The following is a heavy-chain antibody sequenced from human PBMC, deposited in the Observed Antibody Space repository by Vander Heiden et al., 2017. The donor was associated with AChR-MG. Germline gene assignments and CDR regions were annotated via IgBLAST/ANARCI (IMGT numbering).Heavy chain of an antibody. Sequence: EVQLVASGGGLVQPGGSLRLSCAASGFTFSSYWLSWVRQAPGKGLEWVANIKQDGREIYYVGSVQGRFTISRDNAKNSLYLQMNSLRAEDTAVYHCAFGSNWDYFDYWGQGTLVSVSS. CDR1: GFTFSSYW. CDR3: AFGSNWDYFDY. V-gene: IGHV3-7*01. D-gene: IGHD6-13*01. CDR2: IKQDGREI. J-gene: IGHJ4*02.